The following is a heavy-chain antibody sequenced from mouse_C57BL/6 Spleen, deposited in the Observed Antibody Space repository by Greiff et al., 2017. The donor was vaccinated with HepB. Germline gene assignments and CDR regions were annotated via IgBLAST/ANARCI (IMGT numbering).Heavy chain of an antibody. J-gene: IGHJ4*01. D-gene: IGHD2-3*01. Sequence: DVKLVESGGGLVKPGGSLKLSCAASGFTFSDYGMHWVRQAPEKGLEWVAYISSGSSTIYYADTVKGRFTISRDNAKNTLFLQMTSLRAEDTAMYYCARAGWLLRDYAMDYWGQGTSVTVSS. CDR2: ISSGSSTI. V-gene: IGHV5-17*01. CDR1: GFTFSDYG. CDR3: ARAGWLLRDYAMDY.